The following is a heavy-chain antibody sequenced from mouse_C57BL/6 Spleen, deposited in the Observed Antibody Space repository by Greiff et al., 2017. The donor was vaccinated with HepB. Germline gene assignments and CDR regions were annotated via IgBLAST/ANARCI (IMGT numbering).Heavy chain of an antibody. Sequence: VQLQQSGAELVKPGASVKMSCKASGYTFTSYWITWVKQRPGQGLEWIGDIYPGSGSTNYNEKFKSKATLTVDTSSSTAYMQLSSLTSEDSAVYYCAIAIWAKDYAMDYWGQGTSVTVSS. CDR2: IYPGSGST. V-gene: IGHV1-55*01. D-gene: IGHD4-1*01. CDR3: AIAIWAKDYAMDY. J-gene: IGHJ4*01. CDR1: GYTFTSYW.